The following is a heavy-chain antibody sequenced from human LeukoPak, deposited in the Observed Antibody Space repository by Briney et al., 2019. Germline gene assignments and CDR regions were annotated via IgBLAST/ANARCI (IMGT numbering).Heavy chain of an antibody. J-gene: IGHJ4*02. Sequence: GGSLRLSCAASGFTFSSYSMNWVRQAPGKGLEWVSSINSDSSIMYYAESVKGRFTISRDNAKNSLYLQMNSLRAEDTAVYYCASNLWSYYFDYWGQGTLVTVSS. CDR2: INSDSSIM. V-gene: IGHV3-21*01. CDR3: ASNLWSYYFDY. CDR1: GFTFSSYS. D-gene: IGHD2-8*02.